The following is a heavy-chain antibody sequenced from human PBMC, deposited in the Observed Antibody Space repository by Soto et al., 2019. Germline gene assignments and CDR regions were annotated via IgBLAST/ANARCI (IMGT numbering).Heavy chain of an antibody. Sequence: SVKVSCKASGGTFSSYAISWVRQAPGQGLEWMGGIIPIFGTANYAQKFQGRVTITADESTSTADMELSSLRSEDTAVYYCARDGDGYNQKFDYWGQGTLVTVSS. D-gene: IGHD5-12*01. CDR1: GGTFSSYA. J-gene: IGHJ4*02. CDR3: ARDGDGYNQKFDY. V-gene: IGHV1-69*13. CDR2: IIPIFGTA.